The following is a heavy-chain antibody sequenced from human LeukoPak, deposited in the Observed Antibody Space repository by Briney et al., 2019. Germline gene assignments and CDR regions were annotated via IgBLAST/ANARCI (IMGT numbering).Heavy chain of an antibody. CDR1: GGTFSSYA. CDR3: ARGNTYCSSTSCYDAFDI. CDR2: IIPIFGTA. D-gene: IGHD2-2*01. Sequence: ASVKVSCKASGGTFSSYAISWVRRAPGQGLEWMGGIIPIFGTANYAQKFQGRVTITADESTSTAYMELSSLRSEDTAVYYCARGNTYCSSTSCYDAFDIWGRGTMVTVSS. J-gene: IGHJ3*02. V-gene: IGHV1-69*13.